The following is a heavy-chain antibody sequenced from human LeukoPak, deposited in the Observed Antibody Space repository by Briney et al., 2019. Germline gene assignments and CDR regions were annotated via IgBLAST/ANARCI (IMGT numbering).Heavy chain of an antibody. D-gene: IGHD6-13*01. J-gene: IGHJ4*02. CDR2: IYYSGST. CDR1: GGSISSYY. Sequence: SETLSLTCTVSGGSISSYYWSWIRQPPGKGLEWIGYIYYSGSTNYNPSLKSRVTISVDTSKNQFSLKLSSVTAADTAVYHCARTSGIAADFDYWGQGTLVTASS. V-gene: IGHV4-59*01. CDR3: ARTSGIAADFDY.